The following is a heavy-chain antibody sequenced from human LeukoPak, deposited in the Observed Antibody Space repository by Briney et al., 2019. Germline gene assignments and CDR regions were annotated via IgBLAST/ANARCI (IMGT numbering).Heavy chain of an antibody. CDR3: ARDNVEMATDSGGEDWFDP. D-gene: IGHD5-24*01. CDR1: GYTFTGYY. V-gene: IGHV1-2*02. CDR2: INPNSGGT. Sequence: ASVKVSCKAFGYTFTGYYMHWVRQAPGQGLEWMGWINPNSGGTNYAHKFQGRVTMTRDTSISTASLELSRLRSDDTAVYYCARDNVEMATDSGGEDWFDPWGQGTLVTVSS. J-gene: IGHJ5*02.